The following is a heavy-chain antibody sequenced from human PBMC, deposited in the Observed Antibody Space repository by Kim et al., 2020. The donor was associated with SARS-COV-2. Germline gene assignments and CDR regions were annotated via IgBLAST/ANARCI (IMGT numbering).Heavy chain of an antibody. CDR3: AATVTKGYFDY. D-gene: IGHD4-17*01. CDR1: GFTLSSYW. Sequence: GGSLRLSCAASGFTLSSYWMHWVRQVPGKGLVWVSRIISDGSSTSYADSVKGRFTISRDNAKNTLSLQMNSLRAEDTAVYYCAATVTKGYFDYWGQGTQVTVSS. CDR2: IISDGSST. V-gene: IGHV3-74*01. J-gene: IGHJ4*02.